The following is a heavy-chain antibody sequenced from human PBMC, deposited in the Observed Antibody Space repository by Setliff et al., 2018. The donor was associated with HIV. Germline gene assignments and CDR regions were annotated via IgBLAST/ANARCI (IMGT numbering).Heavy chain of an antibody. V-gene: IGHV4-61*09. J-gene: IGHJ3*02. CDR2: SYTSGST. Sequence: SETLSLTCTVYGGAISGCSNYWSWTRQPAGKGLEWIGHSYTSGSTNYNPSLKSRVTISVATSKNQLYLKLSSVTAADTAVYYCARILLYDSSAYFVNAFDTWGQGTGVTVS. CDR1: GGAISGCSNY. D-gene: IGHD3-22*01. CDR3: ARILLYDSSAYFVNAFDT.